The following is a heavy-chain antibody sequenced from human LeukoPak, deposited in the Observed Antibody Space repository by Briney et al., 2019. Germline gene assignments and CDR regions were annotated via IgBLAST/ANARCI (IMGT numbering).Heavy chain of an antibody. D-gene: IGHD1-26*01. CDR3: ARDSGSYYTDPFDY. V-gene: IGHV3-11*04. CDR2: ISSSGGTI. J-gene: IGHJ4*02. CDR1: GFTFSDYY. Sequence: SGGSLRLSCAASGFTFSDYYMSWIRQAPGKGLEWVSYISSSGGTIYYADSVKGRFTISRDNAKNSLYLQMNSLRAEDTAVYYCARDSGSYYTDPFDYWGQGTLVTVSS.